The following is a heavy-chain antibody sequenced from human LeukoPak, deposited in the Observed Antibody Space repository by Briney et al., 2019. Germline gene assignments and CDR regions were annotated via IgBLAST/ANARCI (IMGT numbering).Heavy chain of an antibody. V-gene: IGHV3-30*02. D-gene: IGHD2-2*01. J-gene: IGHJ4*02. CDR3: ARSGYSSTWYLQNFELDY. Sequence: GGSLRLSCVVSGFTFSPYMNWVRQAPGKGLEWVAFIRYDGSNKYYADSVKGRFTISRDNAKNSLYLQMNSLRAEDTAVYFCARSGYSSTWYLQNFELDYWGQGTLVTVSS. CDR1: GFTFSPY. CDR2: IRYDGSNK.